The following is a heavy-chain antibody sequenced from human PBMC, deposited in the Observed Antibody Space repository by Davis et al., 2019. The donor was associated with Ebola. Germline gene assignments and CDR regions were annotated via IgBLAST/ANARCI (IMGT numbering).Heavy chain of an antibody. D-gene: IGHD4-11*01. V-gene: IGHV1-8*01. Sequence: ASVKVSCKASGYIFSNYDINWVRQATGQGLEWMGWMNPNSGNTGYAQKFQGRVTMTRNTSISTAYMELSSLRSEDTAVYYCAISAYSTPDFFFFFDVWGRGTTVTVSS. J-gene: IGHJ6*02. CDR2: MNPNSGNT. CDR3: AISAYSTPDFFFFFDV. CDR1: GYIFSNYD.